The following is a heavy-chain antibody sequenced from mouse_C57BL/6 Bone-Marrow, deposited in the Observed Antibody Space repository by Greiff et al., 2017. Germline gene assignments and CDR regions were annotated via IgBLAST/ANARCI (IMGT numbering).Heavy chain of an antibody. CDR1: GFTFSDAW. Sequence: EVMLVESGGGLVQPGGSMKLSCAASGFTFSDAWMDWVRQSPEKGLEWVAEIRNKANNHATYYAESVKGRFTISRDDSKSSVYLQMNSLRAEDTGIYYCTRGSPTVVLDYWGQGTTLTVSS. D-gene: IGHD1-1*01. CDR2: IRNKANNHAT. J-gene: IGHJ2*01. V-gene: IGHV6-6*01. CDR3: TRGSPTVVLDY.